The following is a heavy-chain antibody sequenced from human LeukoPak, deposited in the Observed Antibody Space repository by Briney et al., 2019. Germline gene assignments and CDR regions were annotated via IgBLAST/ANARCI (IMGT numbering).Heavy chain of an antibody. CDR3: TRHLDYYGSGSYEY. Sequence: SETLSLTCTVSGGSISGFHWSWIRQPPGKGLEWIGYIHYSGSTDYNPSLKSRVTISVDTSKNQFSLKLSSVTAADTAAYYCTRHLDYYGSGSYEYWGQGTLVTVSS. J-gene: IGHJ4*02. V-gene: IGHV4-59*08. CDR1: GGSISGFH. CDR2: IHYSGST. D-gene: IGHD3-10*01.